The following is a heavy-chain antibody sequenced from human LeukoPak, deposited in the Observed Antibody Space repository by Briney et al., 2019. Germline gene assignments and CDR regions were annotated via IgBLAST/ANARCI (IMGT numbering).Heavy chain of an antibody. Sequence: PGGSLRLSCAASGFTFSSYSMNWVRQASGKGLEWVGRIRSRANSYATAYAASVKGRFTISRDDSQNTAYLQMNSLKTEDTAVYYCTSPGDFDWLFTHPEYWGQGTLVTVSS. CDR2: IRSRANSYAT. CDR1: GFTFSSYS. D-gene: IGHD3-9*01. CDR3: TSPGDFDWLFTHPEY. V-gene: IGHV3-73*01. J-gene: IGHJ4*02.